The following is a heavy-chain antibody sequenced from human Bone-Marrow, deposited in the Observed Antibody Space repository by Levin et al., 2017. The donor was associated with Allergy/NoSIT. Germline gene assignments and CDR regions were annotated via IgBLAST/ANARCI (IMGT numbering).Heavy chain of an antibody. CDR2: IYPGDSDT. Sequence: GGSLRLSCKGSGYSFTSYWIGWVRQMPGKGLEWMGIIYPGDSDTRYSPSFQGQVTISADKSISTAYLQWSSLKASDTAMYYCARQKFYYDYVWGSYRNYYFDYWGQGTLVTVSS. J-gene: IGHJ4*02. CDR3: ARQKFYYDYVWGSYRNYYFDY. V-gene: IGHV5-51*01. D-gene: IGHD3-16*02. CDR1: GYSFTSYW.